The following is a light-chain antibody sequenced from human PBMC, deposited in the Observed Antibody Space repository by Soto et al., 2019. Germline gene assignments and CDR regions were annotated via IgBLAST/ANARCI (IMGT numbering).Light chain of an antibody. Sequence: EIVLTQSPATLSLSPGERATLSCRASQSVSSYLAWYQQKPGQAPRLLIYDASNRATGIPARFSGSGSGTDFTLTISSLEPEDFAVYYCQERSNWPFPFGHGTRLEIK. J-gene: IGKJ5*01. CDR3: QERSNWPFP. CDR1: QSVSSY. CDR2: DAS. V-gene: IGKV3-11*01.